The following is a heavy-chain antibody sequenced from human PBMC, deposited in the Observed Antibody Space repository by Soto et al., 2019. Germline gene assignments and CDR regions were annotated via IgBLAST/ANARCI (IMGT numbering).Heavy chain of an antibody. D-gene: IGHD2-2*01. J-gene: IGHJ6*02. Sequence: ASVKVSCKASGYTFTSYDIHWVRQATGQGLEWMGWMNPNSGNTDYAQKFQGRVTMTRNTSISTAYMELSSLRSEDTAVYYCARGPAATTYYGMDVWGQGTTVTVSS. CDR3: ARGPAATTYYGMDV. CDR2: MNPNSGNT. V-gene: IGHV1-8*01. CDR1: GYTFTSYD.